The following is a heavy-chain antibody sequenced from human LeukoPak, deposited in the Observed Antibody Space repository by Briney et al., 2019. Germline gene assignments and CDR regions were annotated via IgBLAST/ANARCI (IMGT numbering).Heavy chain of an antibody. Sequence: ASVKVSCKASGYTFTSYGISWVRQAPGQGLEWMGWISAYNGNTNYAQKFQGRVTMTRDTSISTAYMELSRLRSDDTAVYYCARDRIYCSSTSCYSAFDIWGQGTMVTVSS. CDR3: ARDRIYCSSTSCYSAFDI. D-gene: IGHD2-2*02. J-gene: IGHJ3*02. V-gene: IGHV1-18*01. CDR2: ISAYNGNT. CDR1: GYTFTSYG.